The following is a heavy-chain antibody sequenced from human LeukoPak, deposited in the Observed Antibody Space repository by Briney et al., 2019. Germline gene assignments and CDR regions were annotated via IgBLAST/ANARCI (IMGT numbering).Heavy chain of an antibody. J-gene: IGHJ4*02. V-gene: IGHV4-59*08. CDR3: ARVHRYCSGGSCSLIDY. D-gene: IGHD2-15*01. Sequence: NSSETLPLTCTVSGGSISSYYWSWIRQPPGKGLEWIGYIYYSGSTNYNPSLKSRVTISVDTSKNQFSLKLSSVTAADTAVYYCARVHRYCSGGSCSLIDYWGQGTPVTVSS. CDR2: IYYSGST. CDR1: GGSISSYY.